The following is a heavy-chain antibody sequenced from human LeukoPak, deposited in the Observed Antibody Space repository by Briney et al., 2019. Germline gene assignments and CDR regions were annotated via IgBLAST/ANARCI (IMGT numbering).Heavy chain of an antibody. CDR1: GASVSSGNYY. J-gene: IGHJ2*01. CDR3: ARNAGATVTTLFDL. CDR2: IYYGGSP. D-gene: IGHD4-17*01. V-gene: IGHV4-61*01. Sequence: SEPLSLTCTVSGASVSSGNYYWSWIRQPPGKGLGWIGYIYYGGSPNYNPSLKSRVTMSIDASKQQVSLKLSSVTAADTAVYYCARNAGATVTTLFDLWGRGTLVAVSS.